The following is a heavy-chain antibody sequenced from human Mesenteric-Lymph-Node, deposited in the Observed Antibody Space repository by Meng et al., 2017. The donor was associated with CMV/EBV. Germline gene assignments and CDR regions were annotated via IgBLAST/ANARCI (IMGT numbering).Heavy chain of an antibody. D-gene: IGHD3-10*01. J-gene: IGHJ4*02. Sequence: GESLKISCAASGFTFSRYAMSWVRQAPGKGLEWVSSIRDSGGETFHADSVRGHFTISRDNSKNTLYLDMNSLRVEDTAVYYCAKNDGSGSYYWDYLDYWGQGTLVTVSS. CDR3: AKNDGSGSYYWDYLDY. V-gene: IGHV3-23*01. CDR1: GFTFSRYA. CDR2: IRDSGGET.